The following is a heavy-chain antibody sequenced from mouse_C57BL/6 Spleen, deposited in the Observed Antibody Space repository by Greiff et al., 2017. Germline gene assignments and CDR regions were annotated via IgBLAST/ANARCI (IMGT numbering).Heavy chain of an antibody. CDR1: GYTFTSYW. CDR3: ARSPYFDY. Sequence: QVQLQQPGAELVRPGSSVKLSCKASGYTFTSYWMDWVKQRPGQGLEWIGNIYPSDSESHYNQKFKDKATLTVDKSSSTAYMQLSSLTSEDSAVYYSARSPYFDYWGQGTTLTVSS. CDR2: IYPSDSES. J-gene: IGHJ2*01. V-gene: IGHV1-61*01.